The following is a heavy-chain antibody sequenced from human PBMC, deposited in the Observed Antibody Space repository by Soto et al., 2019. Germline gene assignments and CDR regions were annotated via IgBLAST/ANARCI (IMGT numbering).Heavy chain of an antibody. CDR3: AKNYYASSGYLEYYFDY. D-gene: IGHD3-22*01. CDR2: ISGSGGGT. J-gene: IGHJ4*02. V-gene: IGHV3-23*01. Sequence: GGSLRLSCADSGFTFSIYAMSWVRQAPGKGVEWVSAISGSGGGTYYADSVKGRFTISRDNSKNTLYLQMNSLRAEDTAVYYCAKNYYASSGYLEYYFDYWGQGTLVTVSS. CDR1: GFTFSIYA.